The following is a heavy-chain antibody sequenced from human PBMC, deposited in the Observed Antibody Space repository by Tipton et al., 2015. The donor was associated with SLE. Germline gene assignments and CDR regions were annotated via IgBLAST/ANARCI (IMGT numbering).Heavy chain of an antibody. V-gene: IGHV4-31*03. CDR2: MSYSGST. Sequence: TLSLTCTVSGGSISSDDYYWTWIRQHPGKGLEWIGHMSYSGSTYYNPSLKSRITISVDTSKNHFSLKLSSVTAAVAAVYYCARGGVGGYEYLDHWGQVTLVTVSS. D-gene: IGHD5-12*01. CDR1: GGSISSDDYY. CDR3: ARGGVGGYEYLDH. J-gene: IGHJ4*02.